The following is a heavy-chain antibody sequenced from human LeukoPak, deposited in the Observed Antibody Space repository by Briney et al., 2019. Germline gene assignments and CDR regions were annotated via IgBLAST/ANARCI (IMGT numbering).Heavy chain of an antibody. CDR3: AKVGSTSWYLDY. Sequence: PGGSLRLSCAASGFTISTCWMSWVRQAPGRGLEWAANIKQDGSEKYYVDSVKGRFTISRDNAKNSLYLQMNSLRADDTALYYCAKVGSTSWYLDYWGQGILVTVSS. J-gene: IGHJ4*02. D-gene: IGHD2-2*01. CDR1: GFTISTCW. V-gene: IGHV3-7*01. CDR2: IKQDGSEK.